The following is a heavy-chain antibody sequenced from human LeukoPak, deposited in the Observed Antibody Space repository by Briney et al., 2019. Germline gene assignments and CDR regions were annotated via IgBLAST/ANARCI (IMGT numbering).Heavy chain of an antibody. Sequence: PSETLSLTCTVSGGSISSGGYYWSWIRQHPGKGLEWIGYIYYSGSTYYNPSLKSRVTISVDTSKNQFSLKLSSVTAADTAVYYCARGLYGSGSFPPPIDYWGQGTLVTVSS. CDR2: IYYSGST. D-gene: IGHD3-10*01. V-gene: IGHV4-31*03. CDR1: GGSISSGGYY. CDR3: ARGLYGSGSFPPPIDY. J-gene: IGHJ4*02.